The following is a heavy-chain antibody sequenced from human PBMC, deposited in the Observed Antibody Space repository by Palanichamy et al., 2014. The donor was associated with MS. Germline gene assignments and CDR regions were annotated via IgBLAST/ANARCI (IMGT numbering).Heavy chain of an antibody. CDR2: IYSGGST. CDR1: GFTVSGNY. D-gene: IGHD6-19*01. V-gene: IGHV3-53*02. CDR3: ARVVAVAFDY. J-gene: IGHJ4*02. Sequence: EVQLVETGGGLIQPGGSLRLSCAASGFTVSGNYMSWVRQAPGKGLEWVSIIYSGGSTDYADSVKGRFTISRDNSNNTLYLQMKSLRAEDTAVYYCARVVAVAFDYWGQGILVTVSS.